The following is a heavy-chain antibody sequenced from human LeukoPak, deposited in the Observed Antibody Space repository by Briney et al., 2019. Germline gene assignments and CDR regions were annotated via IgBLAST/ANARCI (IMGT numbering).Heavy chain of an antibody. J-gene: IGHJ4*02. CDR1: GFTFSRSW. D-gene: IGHD3-9*01. V-gene: IGHV3-74*01. CDR2: TNEDGSMT. CDR3: ARDTTLRYFDWLLED. Sequence: GGSLRLSCAASGFTFSRSWMHWVRQAPGEGLVWVSRTNEDGSMTSYVDSVKGRFTISRDNAKNSLYLQMNSLRAEDTAVYYCARDTTLRYFDWLLEDWGQGTLVTVSS.